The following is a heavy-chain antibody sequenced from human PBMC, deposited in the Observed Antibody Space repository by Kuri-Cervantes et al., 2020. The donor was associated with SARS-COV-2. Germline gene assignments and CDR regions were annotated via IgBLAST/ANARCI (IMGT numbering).Heavy chain of an antibody. CDR1: GGSISSSSYY. CDR2: IYHSGST. D-gene: IGHD3-10*01. CDR3: ARLQITMVRGVDDY. J-gene: IGHJ4*02. V-gene: IGHV4-39*07. Sequence: SETLSLTCTVSGGSISSSSYYWGWIRQPPGKGLEWIGSIYHSGSTYYNPSLKSRVTISVDTSKNQFSLKLSSVTAADTAVYYCARLQITMVRGVDDYWGQGTLVTVSS.